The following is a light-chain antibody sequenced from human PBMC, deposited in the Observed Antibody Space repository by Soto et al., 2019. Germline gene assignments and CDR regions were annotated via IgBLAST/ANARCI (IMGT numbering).Light chain of an antibody. CDR2: RAS. V-gene: IGKV3-15*01. J-gene: IGKJ1*01. CDR3: QQYQNLWT. Sequence: EIVLTQSPATLSLSPGERATLSCRASQSISNFLAWYQQKPGQAPRLLIYRASSRATGIPARFSGSGSGTEFTLTINSLQSEDFAVYYCQQYQNLWTFGQGTKVDIK. CDR1: QSISNF.